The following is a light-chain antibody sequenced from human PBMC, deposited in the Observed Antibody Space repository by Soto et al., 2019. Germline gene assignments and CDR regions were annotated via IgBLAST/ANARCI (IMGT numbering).Light chain of an antibody. CDR1: SSDIGASNY. J-gene: IGLJ2*01. Sequence: QSALTQPASVSGSPGQSITISCTGTSSDIGASNYVSWYQQHPGKAPKLIIYDVSARPSGVSDRFSGSKSGNTASLTISGLQAEDEADYYCSSFTTSSNVVFGGGTKLTVL. CDR2: DVS. CDR3: SSFTTSSNVV. V-gene: IGLV2-14*01.